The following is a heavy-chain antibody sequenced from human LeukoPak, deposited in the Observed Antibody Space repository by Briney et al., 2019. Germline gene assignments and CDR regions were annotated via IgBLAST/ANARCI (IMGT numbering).Heavy chain of an antibody. CDR1: GYTFTSYA. J-gene: IGHJ6*02. V-gene: IGHV7-4-1*02. CDR2: INTNTGNP. Sequence: ASVKVSCKASGYTFTSYAMNWVRQAPGQGLEWMGWINTNTGNPTYARGFTGRFVFSLDTSVSTAYLQISSLKAEDTAVYYCARDGRIVVVMGYYYYGMDVWGQGTTVTVSS. D-gene: IGHD3-22*01. CDR3: ARDGRIVVVMGYYYYGMDV.